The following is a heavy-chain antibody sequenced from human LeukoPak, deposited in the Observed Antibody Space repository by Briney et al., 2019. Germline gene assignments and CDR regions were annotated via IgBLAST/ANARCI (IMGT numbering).Heavy chain of an antibody. D-gene: IGHD3-10*01. Sequence: SVKVSCKASGGTFSSYAISWVRQAPGQGLEWMGGIIPIFGTANYAQKFQGRVTITADESTSTAYMELSSLRFEDTAVYYCARVRLYYGSGHIDYWGQGTLVTVSS. J-gene: IGHJ4*02. CDR3: ARVRLYYGSGHIDY. CDR1: GGTFSSYA. V-gene: IGHV1-69*13. CDR2: IIPIFGTA.